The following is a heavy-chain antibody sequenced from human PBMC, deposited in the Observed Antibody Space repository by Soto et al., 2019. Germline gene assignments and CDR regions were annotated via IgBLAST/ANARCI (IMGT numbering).Heavy chain of an antibody. V-gene: IGHV3-30*18. CDR2: ISYDGSNK. CDR3: AKQFTPNSSGWPDACDI. Sequence: QVQLVESGGGVVQPGRSLRLSCAASGFTFSNYGMHWVRQAPGKGLEWVAVISYDGSNKNYADSVKGRFTISRDNSKNTLDLQMNSLRAEDTAVYYCAKQFTPNSSGWPDACDIWGQGTMVSVSS. D-gene: IGHD6-19*01. CDR1: GFTFSNYG. J-gene: IGHJ3*02.